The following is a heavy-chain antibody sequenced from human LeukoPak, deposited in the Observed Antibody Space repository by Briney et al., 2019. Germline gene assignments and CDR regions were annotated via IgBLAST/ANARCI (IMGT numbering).Heavy chain of an antibody. D-gene: IGHD6-13*01. CDR1: GCTFSSYA. CDR3: AGGKAAAGTFDY. CDR2: IIPVFGTA. Sequence: GASVKVSYKACGCTFSSYAISWVRQAPGQGLEWMGRIIPVFGTANYAQKFQGRVTVTTDESTSTAYMELSSLRSEDTAVYYCAGGKAAAGTFDYWGQGNLVTVSS. V-gene: IGHV1-69*05. J-gene: IGHJ4*02.